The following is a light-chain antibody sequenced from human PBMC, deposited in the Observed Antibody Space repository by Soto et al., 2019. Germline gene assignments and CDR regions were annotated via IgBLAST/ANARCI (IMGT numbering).Light chain of an antibody. Sequence: QAVVTQPPSVSGAPGQRVTISCTGSSSNIGAGYDVHWYQQLPETAPKLLIYGNTNRPSGVPDRFSGSKSGTSASLAITGLQAEDEADYYCQSYDSGPSAVLFGGGTNLTVL. J-gene: IGLJ2*01. CDR3: QSYDSGPSAVL. CDR1: SSNIGAGYD. V-gene: IGLV1-40*01. CDR2: GNT.